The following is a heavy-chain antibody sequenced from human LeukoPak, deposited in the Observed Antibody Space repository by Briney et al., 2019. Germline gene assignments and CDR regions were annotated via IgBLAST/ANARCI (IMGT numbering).Heavy chain of an antibody. CDR3: TRQDSSSYYSDY. Sequence: SETLSLTCAVSGGSFSGFYWSWIRQPPGGGRGWIADINHSGTTNYNPSLQSRVAISVATSKTRISLNLKSMAAADRAVYCCTRQDSSSYYSDYWGQGTLVTVSS. CDR2: INHSGTT. J-gene: IGHJ4*02. V-gene: IGHV4-34*01. CDR1: GGSFSGFY. D-gene: IGHD6-6*01.